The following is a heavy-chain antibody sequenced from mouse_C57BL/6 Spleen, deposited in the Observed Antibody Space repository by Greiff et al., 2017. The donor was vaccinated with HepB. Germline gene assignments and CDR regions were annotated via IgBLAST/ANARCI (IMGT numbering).Heavy chain of an antibody. CDR1: GYTFTSYW. CDR2: INPSSGYT. Sequence: QVHVKQSGAELAKPGASVKLSCKASGYTFTSYWMHWVKQRPGQGLEWIGYINPSSGYTKYNQKFKDKATLTADKSSSTDYMQLSSLTYEDSAVYYGARSWYFDVWGTGTTVTVSS. CDR3: ARSWYFDV. J-gene: IGHJ1*03. V-gene: IGHV1-7*01.